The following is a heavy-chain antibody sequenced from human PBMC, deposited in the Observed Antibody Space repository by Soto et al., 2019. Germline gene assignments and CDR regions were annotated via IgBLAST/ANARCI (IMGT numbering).Heavy chain of an antibody. V-gene: IGHV3-23*01. Sequence: PGGSLRLSCAASGFTFTKSGMSWVRQAPGKGLEWVAGIGGSGRKTYYADSVKGRFSISRDNSKNSLFLQMSSLSADDTAIYYCAKDGLSDSPSAIDYWGLGTLVTSPQ. CDR1: GFTFTKSG. CDR3: AKDGLSDSPSAIDY. D-gene: IGHD6-13*01. CDR2: IGGSGRKT. J-gene: IGHJ4*02.